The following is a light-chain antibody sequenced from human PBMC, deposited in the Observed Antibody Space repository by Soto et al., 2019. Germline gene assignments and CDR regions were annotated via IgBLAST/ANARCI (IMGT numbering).Light chain of an antibody. CDR3: SSYTTSSTRV. V-gene: IGLV2-14*01. CDR1: SSDVGIYNY. Sequence: QSLVTQPASVSGSAGQSSAISCTGSSSDVGIYNYVSWYQQHPGKVPKLIIYEVTSRPSGVSIRFSGSKSGNTASLTISGLQPEDEADYYCSSYTTSSTRVFGTGTKVTVL. CDR2: EVT. J-gene: IGLJ1*01.